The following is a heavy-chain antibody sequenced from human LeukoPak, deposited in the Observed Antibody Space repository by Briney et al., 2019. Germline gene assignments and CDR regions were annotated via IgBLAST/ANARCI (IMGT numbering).Heavy chain of an antibody. CDR1: GYSFSTYW. CDR3: ARHRQGAFDI. J-gene: IGHJ3*02. V-gene: IGHV5-10-1*01. Sequence: GESLKISCKGSGYSFSTYWISWVRQTPGKGLEWMGRIDPTDSYTNYSPSFQGHVTISADKSISTAYLQWSSLKASDTAMYYCARHRQGAFDIWGQGTMVTVSS. CDR2: IDPTDSYT.